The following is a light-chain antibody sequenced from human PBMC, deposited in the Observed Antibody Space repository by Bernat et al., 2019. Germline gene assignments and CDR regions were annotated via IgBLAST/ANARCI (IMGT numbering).Light chain of an antibody. J-gene: IGLJ2*01. CDR1: SSNIGAGYD. Sequence: QSVLTQPPSVPGAPGQRVTISCTGSSSNIGAGYDVHWYQQLPGTAPKLLIYGNNNRPSGVPDRFSGSRSGTSASLAITGLQAEDEADYYCQSYDSSLRGAVFGGGTKLTVL. CDR2: GNN. V-gene: IGLV1-40*01. CDR3: QSYDSSLRGAV.